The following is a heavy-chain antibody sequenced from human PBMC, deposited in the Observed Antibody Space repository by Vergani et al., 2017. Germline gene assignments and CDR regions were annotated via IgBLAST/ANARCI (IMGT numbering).Heavy chain of an antibody. CDR3: AKDCRPSIAALLGWFDP. J-gene: IGHJ5*02. Sequence: EVRLVESGGGLVKPGGSLRLSCQVSGFDFSQAWMNWVRQSPGKGLEWVSSISSSDSRTYYADSVRGRVTISRDNSKNTVYLQMDDLRAEDTAVYYCAKDCRPSIAALLGWFDPWGQGTLVTVSS. CDR2: ISSSDSRT. D-gene: IGHD6-6*01. CDR1: GFDFSQAW. V-gene: IGHV3-23*04.